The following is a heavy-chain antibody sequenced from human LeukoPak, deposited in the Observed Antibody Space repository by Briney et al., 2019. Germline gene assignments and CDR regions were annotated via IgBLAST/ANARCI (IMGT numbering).Heavy chain of an antibody. CDR3: ARDGGPQAVAGTRGPRWYFDY. Sequence: GGSLRLSCAASGFTFSSYAMHWVRRAPGKGLEYVSGISSHGGSTYYANSVKGRFTISRDNAKNSLYLQMNSLRAEDTAVYYCARDGGPQAVAGTRGPRWYFDYWGQGTLVTVSS. V-gene: IGHV3-64*01. D-gene: IGHD6-19*01. J-gene: IGHJ4*02. CDR2: ISSHGGST. CDR1: GFTFSSYA.